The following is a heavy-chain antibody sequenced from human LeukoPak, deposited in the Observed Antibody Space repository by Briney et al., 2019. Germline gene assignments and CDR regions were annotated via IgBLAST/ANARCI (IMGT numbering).Heavy chain of an antibody. CDR1: GGSFSGYY. Sequence: SETLSLTCAVYGGSFSGYYWSWIRQPPGKGLEWIGEINHSGSTNYNPSLKSRVTISVDTSKNQFSLKLSSVTAADTAVYYCARRPYVDTASIDYWGQGTLVTVSS. CDR2: INHSGST. V-gene: IGHV4-34*01. CDR3: ARRPYVDTASIDY. J-gene: IGHJ4*02. D-gene: IGHD5-18*01.